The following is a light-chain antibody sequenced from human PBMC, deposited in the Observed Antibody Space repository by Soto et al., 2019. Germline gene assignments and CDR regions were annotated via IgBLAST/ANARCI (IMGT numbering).Light chain of an antibody. V-gene: IGKV3-20*01. CDR1: QSVTVNS. Sequence: EILLTQSPSTLSLSPGEGVTLSCRASQSVTVNSLAWYQQKPGQAPRLLIYAASTRAAAVPDRFTGSGSGTDFALTINRLEPEDFGVYYCQQYGDSPLTSGPGTKVDI. CDR3: QQYGDSPLT. CDR2: AAS. J-gene: IGKJ3*01.